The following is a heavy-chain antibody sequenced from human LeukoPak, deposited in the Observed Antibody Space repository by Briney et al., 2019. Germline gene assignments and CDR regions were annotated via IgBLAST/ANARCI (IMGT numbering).Heavy chain of an antibody. CDR3: ARDWAVGATYYFDY. CDR1: GGSCDDYY. J-gene: IGHJ4*02. Sequence: SETLSLTCDVSGGSCDDYYWSWIRQPAGKGLEWIGRIYTSGSTNYNPSLKSRVTISVDKSKNQFSLKLGSVTAADTAVYYCARDWAVGATYYFDYWGQGTLVTVSS. CDR2: IYTSGST. D-gene: IGHD1-26*01. V-gene: IGHV4-4*07.